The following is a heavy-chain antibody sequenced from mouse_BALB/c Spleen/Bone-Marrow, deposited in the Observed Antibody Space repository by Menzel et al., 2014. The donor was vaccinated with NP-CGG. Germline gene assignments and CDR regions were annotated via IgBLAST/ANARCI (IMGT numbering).Heavy chain of an antibody. CDR3: ARLHDY. CDR1: GYTFTNYW. Sequence: VKLQESGTELAKPGASVKMSYKASGYTFTNYWMHWVKQRPGQGLEWIGYINPTTDYTEYNQKFKDKATLPADKSSSTDYMQLSSLTSEDSAVYYCARLHDYWGQGTTLTVSS. D-gene: IGHD2-12*01. CDR2: INPTTDYT. V-gene: IGHV1-7*01. J-gene: IGHJ2*01.